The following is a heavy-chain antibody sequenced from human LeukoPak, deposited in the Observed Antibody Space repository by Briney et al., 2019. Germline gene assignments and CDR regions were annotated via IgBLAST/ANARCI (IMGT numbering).Heavy chain of an antibody. CDR1: GGSIGSYY. CDR3: ARELYYYDSTGYFRLSYFDY. D-gene: IGHD3-22*01. CDR2: IYFGGST. V-gene: IGHV4-39*07. Sequence: SSETLSLTCTVSGGSIGSYYWSWIRQPPGKGLEWIGSIYFGGSTYYNPSLKSRLTISVDTSKNQFSLKLSSVTAADTAVYYCARELYYYDSTGYFRLSYFDYWGQGTLVPVSS. J-gene: IGHJ4*02.